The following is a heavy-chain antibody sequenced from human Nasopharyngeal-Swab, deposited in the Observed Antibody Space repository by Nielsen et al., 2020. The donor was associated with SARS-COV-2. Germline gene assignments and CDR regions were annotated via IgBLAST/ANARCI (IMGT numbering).Heavy chain of an antibody. Sequence: GESLKISWKGSGYSFTSYWIGWVRQMPGKGLEWMGIIYPGDSDTRYSPSFQGQVTISADKSISTAYLQWSSLKASDTAMYYCARQRSRSVVTVDYWGQGTLVTVSS. CDR3: ARQRSRSVVTVDY. D-gene: IGHD2-21*02. V-gene: IGHV5-51*01. J-gene: IGHJ4*02. CDR1: GYSFTSYW. CDR2: IYPGDSDT.